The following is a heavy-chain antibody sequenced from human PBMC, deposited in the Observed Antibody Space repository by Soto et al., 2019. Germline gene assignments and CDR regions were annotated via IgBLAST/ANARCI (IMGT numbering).Heavy chain of an antibody. CDR2: IYYSGST. V-gene: IGHV4-31*03. D-gene: IGHD3-3*01. CDR3: ARHPYDFWSGYLHYYGMDV. Sequence: PSETLSLTCTVSGGSISSGGYYWSWIRQHPGKGLEWIGYIYYSGSTYYNPSLKSRVTISVDTSKNQFSLKLSSVTAADTAVYYCARHPYDFWSGYLHYYGMDVWGQGTTVTVSS. CDR1: GGSISSGGYY. J-gene: IGHJ6*02.